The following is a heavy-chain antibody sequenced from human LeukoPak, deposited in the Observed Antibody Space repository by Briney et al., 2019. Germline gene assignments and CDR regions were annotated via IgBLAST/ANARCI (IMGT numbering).Heavy chain of an antibody. CDR3: TRHGDYYGSGSYS. V-gene: IGHV3-73*01. J-gene: IGHJ5*02. Sequence: GGSLRLSCAASGFTFSGSAMHWVRQASGKGLEWVGRIRSKANSYATAYAASVKGRFTISRDDSKNTAYLQMNSLKTEDTAVYYCTRHGDYYGSGSYSWGQGTLVTVSS. CDR2: IRSKANSYAT. CDR1: GFTFSGSA. D-gene: IGHD3-10*01.